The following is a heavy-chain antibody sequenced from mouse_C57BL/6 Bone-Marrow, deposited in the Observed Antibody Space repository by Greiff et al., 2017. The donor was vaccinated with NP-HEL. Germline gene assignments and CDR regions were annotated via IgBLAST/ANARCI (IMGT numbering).Heavy chain of an antibody. CDR3: AREGNYGSSLYYFDY. CDR2: ISYDGSN. D-gene: IGHD1-1*01. J-gene: IGHJ2*01. V-gene: IGHV3-6*01. CDR1: GYSITSGYY. Sequence: VQLKESGPGLVKPSQSLSLTCSVTGYSITSGYYWNWIRQFPGNKLEWMGYISYDGSNNYNPSLKNRISITRDTSKNQFFLKLNSVTTEDTATYYCAREGNYGSSLYYFDYWGQGTTLTVSS.